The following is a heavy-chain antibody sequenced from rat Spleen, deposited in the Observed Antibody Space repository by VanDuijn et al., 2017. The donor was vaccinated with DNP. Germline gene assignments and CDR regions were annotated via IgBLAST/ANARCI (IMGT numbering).Heavy chain of an antibody. Sequence: EVQLVGSGGGLVQPGRSLKLSCAASGFTFHEYGIAWVRQAPTKGLEWVASIRTDGDNTYYRDSVKGRFTISRDNPKDTQYLQMDSLRSEDTATYYCARQPTGMDYWGQGVMVIVSS. J-gene: IGHJ2*01. CDR2: IRTDGDNT. D-gene: IGHD1-7*01. V-gene: IGHV5S13*01. CDR3: ARQPTGMDY. CDR1: GFTFHEYG.